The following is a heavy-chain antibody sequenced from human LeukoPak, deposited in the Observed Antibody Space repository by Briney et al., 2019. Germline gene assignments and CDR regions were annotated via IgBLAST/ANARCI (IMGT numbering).Heavy chain of an antibody. D-gene: IGHD3-22*01. CDR2: IRHDGSYQ. Sequence: GGSLRLSCAAFGFTFSSYGMHWVRQTPGKGLEGVAFIRHDGSYQQYADSVKGRFTVSRDNSKDRVYLQMNSLRTEDTAVYYCAKNRDSSDYPRDFDFWGQGTLVTVSS. J-gene: IGHJ4*02. V-gene: IGHV3-30*02. CDR3: AKNRDSSDYPRDFDF. CDR1: GFTFSSYG.